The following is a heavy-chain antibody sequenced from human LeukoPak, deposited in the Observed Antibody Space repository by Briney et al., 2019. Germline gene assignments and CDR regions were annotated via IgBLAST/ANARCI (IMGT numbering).Heavy chain of an antibody. Sequence: PSQTLSLTCTVSGGSISRGDYYWSWIRQPPGKGLEWIGYIYYSGSTYYNPSLKSRVTISVDTSKNQFSLKLSSVTAADTAVYYCARVDCSGGSCYYFDYWGQGTLVTVSS. CDR1: GGSISRGDYY. V-gene: IGHV4-30-4*01. CDR3: ARVDCSGGSCYYFDY. J-gene: IGHJ4*02. CDR2: IYYSGST. D-gene: IGHD2-15*01.